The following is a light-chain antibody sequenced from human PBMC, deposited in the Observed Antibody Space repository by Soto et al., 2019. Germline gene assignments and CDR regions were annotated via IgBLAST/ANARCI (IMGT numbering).Light chain of an antibody. CDR1: SSNIGRNT. Sequence: QAVLTQPPSASGTPGQRVTISCSGSSSNIGRNTVNWYQQFPGTAPKLLIYSNNQRPSGVHDRFSGSKSGTSASLAISGLQSEDEADYYCAAWDDSLNGPMFGGGTQLTVL. J-gene: IGLJ7*01. V-gene: IGLV1-44*01. CDR2: SNN. CDR3: AAWDDSLNGPM.